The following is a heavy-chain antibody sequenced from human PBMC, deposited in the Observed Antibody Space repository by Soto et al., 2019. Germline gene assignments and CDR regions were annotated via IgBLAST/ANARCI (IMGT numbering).Heavy chain of an antibody. CDR2: ISGGGGDT. Sequence: EVQLLESGGGLVQPRGSLRLSCAASGFTFSTYGMSWVRQAPGKGLEWVSVISGGGGDTYYAGSVKGRFTISRDNSKNTLYLEMNSLRAEDTAVYYCAKTQQWGLPLSGGMDVWGQGTTFTVSS. V-gene: IGHV3-23*01. J-gene: IGHJ6*02. CDR3: AKTQQWGLPLSGGMDV. CDR1: GFTFSTYG. D-gene: IGHD6-19*01.